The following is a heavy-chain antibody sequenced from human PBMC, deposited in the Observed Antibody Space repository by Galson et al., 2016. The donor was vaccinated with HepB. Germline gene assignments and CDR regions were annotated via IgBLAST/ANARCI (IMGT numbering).Heavy chain of an antibody. CDR2: LQWNAGNT. V-gene: IGHV3-20*04. Sequence: SLRLSCAASGFTFENWAISWVRQVPGKGLEWVSVLQWNAGNTFYGDSVKGRFTISRDNAKNSLSLQMNGLRAEDTALYYCARSGWQNWYFELWGRGTLVSVSS. CDR1: GFTFENWA. D-gene: IGHD6-19*01. CDR3: ARSGWQNWYFEL. J-gene: IGHJ2*01.